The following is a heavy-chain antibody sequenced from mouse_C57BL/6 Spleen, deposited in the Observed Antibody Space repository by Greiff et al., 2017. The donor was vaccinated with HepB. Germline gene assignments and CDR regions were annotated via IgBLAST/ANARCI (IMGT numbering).Heavy chain of an antibody. V-gene: IGHV1-50*01. J-gene: IGHJ2*01. CDR3: ARRHFYYGNLVDY. D-gene: IGHD2-1*01. CDR2: IDPSDSYT. CDR1: GYTFTSYW. Sequence: QVQLQQPGAELVKPGASVKLSCKASGYTFTSYWMQWVKQRPGQGLEWIGEIDPSDSYTNYNQKFKGKATLTVDTSSSTAYMQLSSLTSEDAAVYYCARRHFYYGNLVDYWGQGTTLTVSS.